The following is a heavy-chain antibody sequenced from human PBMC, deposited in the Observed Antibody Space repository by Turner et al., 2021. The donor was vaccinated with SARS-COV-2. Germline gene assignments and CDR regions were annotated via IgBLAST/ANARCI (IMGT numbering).Heavy chain of an antibody. CDR3: ARVGGAFDI. CDR1: GYTFTSYY. Sequence: GAEVKKPGASVKVSCKASGYTFTSYYMHWVRQAPGQGLEWMGIINPSGGNTGYAQKFQGRVTMTRDTSTSTDYMELSSLRSEDTAVYYGARVGGAFDIWGQGTMVTVSS. J-gene: IGHJ3*02. V-gene: IGHV1-46*01. D-gene: IGHD3-16*01. CDR2: INPSGGNT.